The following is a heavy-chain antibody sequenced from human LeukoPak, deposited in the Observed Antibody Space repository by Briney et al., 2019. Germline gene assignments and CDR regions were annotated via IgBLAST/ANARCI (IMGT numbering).Heavy chain of an antibody. D-gene: IGHD2-8*02. CDR3: ARLLAMDPETDV. J-gene: IGHJ6*02. V-gene: IGHV4-34*01. Sequence: PSETLSLTCAVYGGSFSGYYWSWIRQPPGKGLEWIGEINHSGSTNYNPSLKSRVTISVDTSKNQFSLKLSSVTAADTAVYYCARLLAMDPETDVWGQGTTVTVSS. CDR1: GGSFSGYY. CDR2: INHSGST.